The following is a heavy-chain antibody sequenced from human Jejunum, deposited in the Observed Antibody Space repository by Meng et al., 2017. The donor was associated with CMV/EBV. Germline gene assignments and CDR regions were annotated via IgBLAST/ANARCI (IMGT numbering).Heavy chain of an antibody. J-gene: IGHJ4*02. CDR1: SIGGSSYD. Sequence: SIGGSSYDGGWSRQTPGKGLGWSGSIYYSGDTYYNPSLKSRVTISVATSKSQFSLKLSSVTAADTAVYYCARHLRDGYNYGTYSFAYWGRGTLVTVSS. CDR3: ARHLRDGYNYGTYSFAY. CDR2: IYYSGDT. V-gene: IGHV4-39*01. D-gene: IGHD5-24*01.